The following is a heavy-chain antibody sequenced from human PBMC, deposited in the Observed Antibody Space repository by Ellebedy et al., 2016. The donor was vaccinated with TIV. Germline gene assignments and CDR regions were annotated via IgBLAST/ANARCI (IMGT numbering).Heavy chain of an antibody. CDR3: ATSAAINAFDI. J-gene: IGHJ3*02. CDR2: LYYSGST. Sequence: SETLSLXCSVSGGSVIRSGYYCTSIRQPPGKGLEWIGSLYYSGSTWYNPSLKSRVTISVDTSKNHFSLRLRSVTAADTAVYYCATSAAINAFDIWGQGTMVTVSS. D-gene: IGHD5-24*01. CDR1: GGSVIRSGYY. V-gene: IGHV4-39*02.